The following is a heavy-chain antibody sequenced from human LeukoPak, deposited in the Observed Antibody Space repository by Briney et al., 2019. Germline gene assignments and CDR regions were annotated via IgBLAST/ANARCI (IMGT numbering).Heavy chain of an antibody. CDR3: ARDGGGSYYADY. CDR1: GFTFSGYS. Sequence: PGGSLRLSCAASGFTFSGYSMNWVRQAPGKGLEWVSSISSSSSYIYYADSVKGRFTISRDNAKNSLYLQMNSLRAEDTAVYYCARDGGGSYYADYWGQGTLVTVSS. J-gene: IGHJ4*02. D-gene: IGHD1-26*01. CDR2: ISSSSSYI. V-gene: IGHV3-21*01.